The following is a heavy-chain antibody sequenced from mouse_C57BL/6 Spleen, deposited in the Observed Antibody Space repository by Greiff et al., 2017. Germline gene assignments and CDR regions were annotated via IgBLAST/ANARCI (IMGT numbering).Heavy chain of an antibody. V-gene: IGHV14-2*01. D-gene: IGHD2-2*01. CDR1: GFNINDYY. Sequence: VQLKQSGAELVKPGASVKLSCTASGFNINDYYMHWVKQRTEQGLEWIGRIDPEDGETKYAPKFQGKATITAETSSNTAYLQLSSLTSEDTADYCCARDYGYDDAMDYWGQGTSVTVSA. CDR3: ARDYGYDDAMDY. J-gene: IGHJ4*01. CDR2: IDPEDGET.